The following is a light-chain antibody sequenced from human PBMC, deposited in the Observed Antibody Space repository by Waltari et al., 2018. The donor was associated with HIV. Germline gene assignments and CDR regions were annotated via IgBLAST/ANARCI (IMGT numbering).Light chain of an antibody. J-gene: IGLJ2*01. CDR1: SSDVGGYTY. CDR3: CSYAGSYTLV. CDR2: DVS. V-gene: IGLV2-11*01. Sequence: QSALTQPRSVSGSPGQSVTISCTGTSSDVGGYTYVSWYQQNPGKAPKLMIYDVSKRPSGVPDRFSGSKSGNTASLTISGLQSEDEADYYCCSYAGSYTLVFGGGTKLTVL.